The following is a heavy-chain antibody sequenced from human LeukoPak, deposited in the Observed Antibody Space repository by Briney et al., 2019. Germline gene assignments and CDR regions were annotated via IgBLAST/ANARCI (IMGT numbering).Heavy chain of an antibody. D-gene: IGHD4-17*01. CDR3: ARFSDYGDYGYSY. V-gene: IGHV1-3*01. CDR2: INAGNGST. J-gene: IGHJ4*02. Sequence: GASVKVSCKASGYTFTSYAMHWVRQAPGQRLEWMGWINAGNGSTKYSQKFQGRVTITRDTSASTAYMELSSLRSEDTAVYYCARFSDYGDYGYSYWGQGTLVTVSS. CDR1: GYTFTSYA.